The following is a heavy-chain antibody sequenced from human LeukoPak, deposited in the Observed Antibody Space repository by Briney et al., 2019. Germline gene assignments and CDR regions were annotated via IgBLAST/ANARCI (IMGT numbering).Heavy chain of an antibody. V-gene: IGHV1-18*01. Sequence: ASVTVSCKASGYTFTSYGISWVRQAPGQGLEWMGWISAYNGNTNYAQKLQGRVTMTTDTSTSTAYMELRSLRSDDTAVYYCARDSVITMIVVVPTRHDAFDIWGQGTMVTVSS. CDR3: ARDSVITMIVVVPTRHDAFDI. CDR2: ISAYNGNT. D-gene: IGHD3-22*01. CDR1: GYTFTSYG. J-gene: IGHJ3*02.